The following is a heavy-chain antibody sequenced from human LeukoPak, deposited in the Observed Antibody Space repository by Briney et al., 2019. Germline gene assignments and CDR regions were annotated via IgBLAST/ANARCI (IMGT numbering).Heavy chain of an antibody. CDR1: GYTFTSYG. Sequence: ASVKVSCKASGYTFTSYGISWVRQAPGQGLEWMGWISAYNGNTNYAQKLQGSVTMTTDTSTSTAYMELRSLRSDDTAVYYCARGDTSLISTGWYYFDYWGQGTLVTVSS. D-gene: IGHD6-19*01. CDR3: ARGDTSLISTGWYYFDY. CDR2: ISAYNGNT. J-gene: IGHJ4*02. V-gene: IGHV1-18*01.